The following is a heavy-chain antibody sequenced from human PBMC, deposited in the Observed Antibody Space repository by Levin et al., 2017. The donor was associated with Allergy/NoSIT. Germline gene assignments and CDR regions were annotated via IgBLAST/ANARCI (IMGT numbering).Heavy chain of an antibody. CDR1: GFTFSSYA. V-gene: IGHV3-30-3*01. D-gene: IGHD4-17*01. CDR3: ARDGYYGDYGRLYGMDV. Sequence: HGESLKISCAASGFTFSSYAMHWVRQAPGKGLEWVAVISYDGSNKYYADSVKGRFTISRDNSKNTLYLQMNSLRAEDTAVYYCARDGYYGDYGRLYGMDVWGQGTTVTVSS. CDR2: ISYDGSNK. J-gene: IGHJ6*02.